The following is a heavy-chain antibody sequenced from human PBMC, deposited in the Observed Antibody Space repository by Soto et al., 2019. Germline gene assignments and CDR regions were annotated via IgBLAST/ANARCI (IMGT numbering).Heavy chain of an antibody. D-gene: IGHD3-10*01. CDR1: GYSFTSYW. Sequence: PGESLKISCKGSGYSFTSYWIGWVRQMPGKGLEWMGIIYPGDSDTRYSPSFQGQVTISADKSISTAYLQWSSLKASDTAMYYFARRAYYFGSGSYYKGNWFDPWGQGTLVTVSS. CDR2: IYPGDSDT. CDR3: ARRAYYFGSGSYYKGNWFDP. J-gene: IGHJ5*02. V-gene: IGHV5-51*03.